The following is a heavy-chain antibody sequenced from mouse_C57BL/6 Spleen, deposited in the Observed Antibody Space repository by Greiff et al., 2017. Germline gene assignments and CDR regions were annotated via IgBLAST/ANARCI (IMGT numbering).Heavy chain of an antibody. CDR3: TTITTVVDPLYFDY. J-gene: IGHJ2*01. D-gene: IGHD1-1*01. V-gene: IGHV14-1*01. CDR1: GFNIKDYY. Sequence: EVQLQQSGAELVRPGASVKLSCTASGFNIKDYYMHWVKQRPEQGLEWIGRIDPEDGDTEYAPKFQGKATMTADTSSNTAYLQLSSLTSEDTAVYYCTTITTVVDPLYFDYWGQGTTLTVSS. CDR2: IDPEDGDT.